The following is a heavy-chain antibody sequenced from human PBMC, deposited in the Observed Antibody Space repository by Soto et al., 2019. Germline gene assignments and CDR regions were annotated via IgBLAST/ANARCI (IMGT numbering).Heavy chain of an antibody. CDR3: ARGYHPDYGDYVVPPAGADY. Sequence: SETLSLTCAVYGGSFSGYYWSWIRQPPGKGLEWIGEINHSGSTNYNPSLKSRVTISVDTSKNQFSLKLSSVTAADTAVYYCARGYHPDYGDYVVPPAGADYWGQGTLVTVSS. J-gene: IGHJ4*02. V-gene: IGHV4-34*01. CDR2: INHSGST. D-gene: IGHD4-17*01. CDR1: GGSFSGYY.